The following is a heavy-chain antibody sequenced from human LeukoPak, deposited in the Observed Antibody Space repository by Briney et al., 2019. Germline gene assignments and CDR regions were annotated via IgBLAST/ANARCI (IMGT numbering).Heavy chain of an antibody. CDR2: IYSDGGNA. CDR3: ERDGVGTTPFDF. CDR1: GFIFSNYC. D-gene: IGHD1-26*01. V-gene: IGHV3-74*01. Sequence: GGSLRLSCAASGFIFSNYCMHSVGQAPGKGLVWVSLIYSDGGNAIYTDSVKGRFTISRDNAKNTLYLQMNSLRADDTAVYYCERDGVGTTPFDFWGQGTLVTVSS. J-gene: IGHJ4*02.